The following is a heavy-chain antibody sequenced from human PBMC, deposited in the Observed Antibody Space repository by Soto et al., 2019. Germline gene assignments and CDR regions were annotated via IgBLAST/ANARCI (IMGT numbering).Heavy chain of an antibody. CDR3: ARDYGSSWRGDHYYYGMDV. CDR1: GGSISSYY. D-gene: IGHD6-13*01. Sequence: PSETLSLTCTVSGGSISSYYWSWIRQPPGKGLEWIGYIYYSGSTNYNPSLKSRVTISVDTSKNQFSLKLSSVTAADTAVYYCARDYGSSWRGDHYYYGMDVWGQGTTVTVSS. V-gene: IGHV4-59*01. CDR2: IYYSGST. J-gene: IGHJ6*02.